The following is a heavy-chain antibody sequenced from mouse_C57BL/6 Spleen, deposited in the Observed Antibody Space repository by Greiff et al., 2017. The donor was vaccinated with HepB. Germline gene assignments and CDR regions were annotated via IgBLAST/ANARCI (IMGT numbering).Heavy chain of an antibody. V-gene: IGHV1-26*01. CDR1: GYTFTDYY. CDR3: ARDYGSSYPFAY. CDR2: INPNNGGT. Sequence: EVQLQQSGPELVKPGASVKISCKASGYTFTDYYMNWVKQSHGKSLEWIGDINPNNGGTSYNQKFKGKATLTVDKSSSTAYMELRSLTSEDSAVYYCARDYGSSYPFAYWGQGTLVTVSA. J-gene: IGHJ3*01. D-gene: IGHD1-1*01.